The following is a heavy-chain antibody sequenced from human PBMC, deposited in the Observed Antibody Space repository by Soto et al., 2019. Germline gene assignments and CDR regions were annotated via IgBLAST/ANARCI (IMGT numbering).Heavy chain of an antibody. CDR1: GFTVSDNY. CDR3: ARGENDAFDI. CDR2: IFAGGSI. V-gene: IGHV3-66*01. J-gene: IGHJ3*02. Sequence: EEQLVESGGGLVQPGGSLRLSCAASGFTVSDNYMSWVRQPPGKGLEWVSVIFAGGSIRYADSVKGRLTISRDNSRNMLYLQMNSLRAEDTAVYYCARGENDAFDIWGQGTMVTVSS.